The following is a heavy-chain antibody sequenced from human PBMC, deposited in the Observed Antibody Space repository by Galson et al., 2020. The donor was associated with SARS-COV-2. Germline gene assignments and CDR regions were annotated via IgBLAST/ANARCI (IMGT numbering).Heavy chain of an antibody. D-gene: IGHD6-19*01. CDR2: IKQDGSEK. V-gene: IGHV3-7*05. Sequence: GESLKISCAASGFTFSSYWMSWVRQAPGKGLEWVANIKQDGSEKYYVDSVKGRFTISRDNAKNSLYLQMNSLRAEDTAVYYCARESGRAAVAEVGYYYGMDVWGQGTTVTVSS. CDR3: ARESGRAAVAEVGYYYGMDV. J-gene: IGHJ6*02. CDR1: GFTFSSYW.